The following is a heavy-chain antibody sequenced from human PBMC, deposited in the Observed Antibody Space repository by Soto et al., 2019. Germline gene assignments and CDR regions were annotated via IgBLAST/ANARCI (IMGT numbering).Heavy chain of an antibody. V-gene: IGHV1-69*06. CDR3: ARLYYDFCIGYYFSYYYYGMDV. CDR1: GGTFSSYA. J-gene: IGHJ6*02. CDR2: IIPIFGTA. D-gene: IGHD3-3*01. Sequence: QVQLVQSGAEVKKPGSSVQVSCKASGGTFSSYAISWVRQAPGQGLEWMGGIIPIFGTADYAQKFQGRVKIHADNSTSTADMEMISLRAEDTAVYYCARLYYDFCIGYYFSYYYYGMDVWCQGATVTDSS.